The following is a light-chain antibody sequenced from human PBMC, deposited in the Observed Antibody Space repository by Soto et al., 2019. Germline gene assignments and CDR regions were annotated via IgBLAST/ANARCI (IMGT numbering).Light chain of an antibody. J-gene: IGKJ1*01. Sequence: EIVMTQSPATLSVSPGERATLSCRASQSVSSNLAWYQQKPGQAPRLLIYGESNRATGIPARFSGSGSGTEFTLTISSLQSEDFAVYYCQQYNNWPPWTFGQGTKVEIK. CDR1: QSVSSN. CDR2: GES. V-gene: IGKV3-15*01. CDR3: QQYNNWPPWT.